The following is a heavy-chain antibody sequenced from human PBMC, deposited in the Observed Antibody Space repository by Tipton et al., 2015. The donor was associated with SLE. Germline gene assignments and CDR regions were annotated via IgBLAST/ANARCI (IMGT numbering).Heavy chain of an antibody. D-gene: IGHD2-21*01. CDR1: GYTFTSYG. J-gene: IGHJ5*02. V-gene: IGHV1-18*01. CDR3: ARAQHIVVVNGDWFDP. CDR2: ISAYNDNT. Sequence: QSGAEVKKPGASVKVSCKASGYTFTSYGISWVRQAPGQGLEWMGWISAYNDNTNYAQKLQGRVTMTTDTSTSTAYMELRSLRSDDTAVYYCARAQHIVVVNGDWFDPWGQGTLVTVSS.